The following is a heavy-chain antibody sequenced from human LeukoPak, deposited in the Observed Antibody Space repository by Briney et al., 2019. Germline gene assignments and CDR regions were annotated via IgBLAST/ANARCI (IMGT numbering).Heavy chain of an antibody. CDR1: GDSVSINSVA. D-gene: IGHD6-19*01. CDR2: TYYRSKWYN. J-gene: IGHJ5*02. CDR3: ARCRWLDIRSWFDP. Sequence: SQTLSLTCAISGDSVSINSVAWNWIRQSPSRGREWLGRTYYRSKWYNDYAVSVKSRITINPDTSKNQFSLQLNSVTPEDTAVYYCARCRWLDIRSWFDPWGQGTLVTVSS. V-gene: IGHV6-1*01.